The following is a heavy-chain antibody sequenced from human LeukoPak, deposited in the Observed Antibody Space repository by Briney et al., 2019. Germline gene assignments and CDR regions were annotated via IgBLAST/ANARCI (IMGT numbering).Heavy chain of an antibody. CDR1: GGTFSSYA. Sequence: SVKVSCKASGGTFSSYAISWVRQAPGQGLEWMGGIIPIFGTANYAQKFQGRVTITTDESTSTAYMELSSLRSEDTAVYYCARDPHSSAGAEYFQHWGQGTLVTVSS. CDR2: IIPIFGTA. D-gene: IGHD3-22*01. CDR3: ARDPHSSAGAEYFQH. J-gene: IGHJ1*01. V-gene: IGHV1-69*05.